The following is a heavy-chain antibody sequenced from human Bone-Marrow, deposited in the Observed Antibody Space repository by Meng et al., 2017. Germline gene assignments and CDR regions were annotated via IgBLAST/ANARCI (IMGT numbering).Heavy chain of an antibody. CDR1: GGSFSIGGYS. J-gene: IGHJ4*02. CDR2: ICHIGTT. CDR3: ARLGPPIAAGDPFDY. V-gene: IGHV4-30-2*01. Sequence: QLQLQESGPGLVKPSQTPSLTCAFSGGSFSIGGYSWSWIRQPPGKGLEWIGNICHIGTTYYNPPLKGRVTISFDRSRNQFSLKLTSVTAADTAGYYCARLGPPIAAGDPFDYWGQGTLVTVSS. D-gene: IGHD6-13*01.